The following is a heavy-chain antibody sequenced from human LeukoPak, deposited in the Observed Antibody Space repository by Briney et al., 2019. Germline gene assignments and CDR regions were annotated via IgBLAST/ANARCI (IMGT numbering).Heavy chain of an antibody. Sequence: GESLKISCKGSGYRFSSYWIGWVRQMPGKGLEWMGIIYPGDSDTRYSPSFQGQVTISADKSISTAYLQWSSLTASDTAMYYCARPRTHDSSAYYHYWGQGTLVTVSS. J-gene: IGHJ4*02. CDR2: IYPGDSDT. V-gene: IGHV5-51*01. CDR1: GYRFSSYW. CDR3: ARPRTHDSSAYYHY. D-gene: IGHD3-22*01.